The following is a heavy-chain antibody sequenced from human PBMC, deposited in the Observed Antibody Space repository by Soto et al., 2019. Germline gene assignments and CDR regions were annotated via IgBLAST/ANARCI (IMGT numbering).Heavy chain of an antibody. CDR1: GFTFSNYW. Sequence: EVQLVESGGGMVRPGGSLRLSCAASGFTFSNYWMNWVRQAPGKGLEWVANIKGDGSEEYCVDSVKGRFTISRDNAKKSVYLQMNSLRVEDTALYYCLSAGAGSSWGQGTMVTVSS. J-gene: IGHJ3*01. D-gene: IGHD6-6*01. V-gene: IGHV3-7*01. CDR3: LSAGAGSS. CDR2: IKGDGSEE.